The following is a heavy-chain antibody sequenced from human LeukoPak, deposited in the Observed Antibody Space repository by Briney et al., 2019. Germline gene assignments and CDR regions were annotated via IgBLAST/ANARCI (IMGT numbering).Heavy chain of an antibody. CDR1: GFTFSSYS. V-gene: IGHV3-21*01. D-gene: IGHD3-22*01. J-gene: IGHJ6*02. CDR3: ARDQTYYYDSSGYPYGMDV. CDR2: ISSSSSYI. Sequence: GGALRLSCAASGFTFSSYSMNWVRQATGKGLEWVSSISSSSSYIYYADSVKGRFTISRDNAKNSLYLQMNSLRAEDTAVYYCARDQTYYYDSSGYPYGMDVWGQGTTVTVSS.